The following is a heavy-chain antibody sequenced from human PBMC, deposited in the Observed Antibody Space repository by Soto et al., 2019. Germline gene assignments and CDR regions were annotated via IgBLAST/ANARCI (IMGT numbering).Heavy chain of an antibody. CDR2: FYYSGNT. D-gene: IGHD2-15*01. CDR3: AGLYGGSLFDY. CDR1: GGSISSSSYY. V-gene: IGHV4-39*01. Sequence: QLQLQESGPGLVKPSETLSLTCTVSGGSISSSSYYWGWIRQPPGKGLEWIGSFYYSGNTYYNPSLKSRVTISVDTSKNQFSLKLSSVTAADTAVYYCAGLYGGSLFDYWGQGTLVTVSS. J-gene: IGHJ4*02.